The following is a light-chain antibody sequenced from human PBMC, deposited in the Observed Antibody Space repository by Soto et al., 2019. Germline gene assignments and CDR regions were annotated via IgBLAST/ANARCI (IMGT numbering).Light chain of an antibody. CDR1: NSNLGAGYD. J-gene: IGLJ3*02. V-gene: IGLV1-40*01. CDR3: QAYDYSLTAFV. CDR2: GNR. Sequence: QSGLTQPPSVSGAPGQRVTISCTGNNSNLGAGYDVHWYQQLPGAAPKLVIFGNRNRASGVPERFSGSKSGTSASLAITGLQAEDEADYYCQAYDYSLTAFVFGGGTKLPVL.